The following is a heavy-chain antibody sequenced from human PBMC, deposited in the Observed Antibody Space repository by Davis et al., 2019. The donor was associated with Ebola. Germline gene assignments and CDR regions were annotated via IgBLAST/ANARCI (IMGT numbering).Heavy chain of an antibody. Sequence: GESLKISCAASCFNFRSYGMHWVRQAPDKGLEWVANIKQDGSEKYYVDSVKGRFTISRDNAKNSLYLQMNSLRAEDTAVYYCARGYSSGWYWFDPWGQGTLVTVSS. D-gene: IGHD6-19*01. CDR2: IKQDGSEK. V-gene: IGHV3-7*01. J-gene: IGHJ5*02. CDR3: ARGYSSGWYWFDP. CDR1: CFNFRSYG.